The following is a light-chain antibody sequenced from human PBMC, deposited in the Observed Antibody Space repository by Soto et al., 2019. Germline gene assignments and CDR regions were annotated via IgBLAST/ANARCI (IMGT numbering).Light chain of an antibody. CDR1: QSIGRDY. CDR3: QQYDSSPGT. V-gene: IGKV3-20*01. J-gene: IGKJ2*01. CDR2: GVS. Sequence: EIVLTQSPGTLSVSPGEGATLSCRASQSIGRDYLAWYQQKPGQAPRLLIYGVSRRASGIPDKFSGSGSGTEFTLTINSLEPADLAVYYCQQYDSSPGTFGQGTTLDIK.